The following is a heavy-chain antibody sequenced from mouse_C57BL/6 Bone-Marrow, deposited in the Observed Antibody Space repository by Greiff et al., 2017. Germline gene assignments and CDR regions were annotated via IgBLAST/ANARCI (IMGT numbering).Heavy chain of an antibody. J-gene: IGHJ4*01. Sequence: VQLQQSGAELARPGASVKLSCKASGYTFTSYGISWVKQRTGQGLEWIGEIYPRSGDTYYNEKFKGKATLTADNSSSTAYMELRSLTSEDSAVYFCARGDYYAMDYWGQGTSVTVSS. CDR2: IYPRSGDT. V-gene: IGHV1-81*01. CDR3: ARGDYYAMDY. CDR1: GYTFTSYG.